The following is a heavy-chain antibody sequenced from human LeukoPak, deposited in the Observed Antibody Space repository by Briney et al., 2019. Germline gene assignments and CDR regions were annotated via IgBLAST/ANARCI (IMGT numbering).Heavy chain of an antibody. Sequence: SETLSLTCAVYGGSFSGYYWSWIRQPPGKGLEWIGEINHSGSTNYNPSLKSRVTLSVDKSKNQFSLKLSSVTAADTAVYYCVRDVGGRTFDYWGQGTLVTVSS. D-gene: IGHD3-16*01. CDR1: GGSFSGYY. V-gene: IGHV4-34*01. CDR3: VRDVGGRTFDY. CDR2: INHSGST. J-gene: IGHJ4*02.